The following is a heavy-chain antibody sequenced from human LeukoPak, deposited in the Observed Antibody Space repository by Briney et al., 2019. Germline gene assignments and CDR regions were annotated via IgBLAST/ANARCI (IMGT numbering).Heavy chain of an antibody. J-gene: IGHJ6*02. V-gene: IGHV3-7*01. CDR2: IKQDGSEK. CDR1: GFTFSSYW. D-gene: IGHD6-19*01. CDR3: ARDDSSGWSLYYYYYCGMDV. Sequence: GGSLRLSCAASGFTFSSYWMSWVRQAPGKGLEWVANIKQDGSEKYYVDSVKGRFTISRDNAKNSLYLQMNSLRAEDTAVYYCARDDSSGWSLYYYYYCGMDVWGQGTTVTVSS.